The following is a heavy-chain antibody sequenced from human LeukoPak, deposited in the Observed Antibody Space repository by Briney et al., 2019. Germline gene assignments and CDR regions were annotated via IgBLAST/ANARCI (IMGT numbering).Heavy chain of an antibody. CDR3: ARDRSSGWYYFDY. CDR1: GFTFSRYA. V-gene: IGHV3-30*04. CDR2: ILYDGSNK. Sequence: GGSLRLSCVASGFTFSRYATHWVRQPPGKGLEWVAVILYDGSNKYYADSVKGRFTISRDNSKNTLYLQMNSLRAEDTAVYYCARDRSSGWYYFDYWGQGTLVTVSS. J-gene: IGHJ4*02. D-gene: IGHD6-19*01.